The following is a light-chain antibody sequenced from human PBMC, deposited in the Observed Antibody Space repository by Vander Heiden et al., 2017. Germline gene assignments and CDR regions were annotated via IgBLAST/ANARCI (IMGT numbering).Light chain of an antibody. CDR2: ASS. CDR3: QQSYSTPWT. CDR1: QSISSY. V-gene: IGKV1-39*01. J-gene: IGKJ1*01. Sequence: GDGVTITCRASQSISSYLNWYQQKPGKAPKLLIYASSSLQSGVPSMFSGSVSGTDLTLTISSLQPEDFATYYCQQSYSTPWTFGQGTKVEIK.